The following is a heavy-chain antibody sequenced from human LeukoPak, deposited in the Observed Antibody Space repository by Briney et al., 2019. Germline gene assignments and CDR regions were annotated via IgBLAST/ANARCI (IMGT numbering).Heavy chain of an antibody. V-gene: IGHV3-30*03. CDR2: IYYDGSNK. CDR1: GFIFSSYG. D-gene: IGHD6-19*01. J-gene: IGHJ4*02. Sequence: GGSLRLSCAASGFIFSSYGMHWVRQAPGKGLEWVAVIYYDGSNKYYADSVRGRFTISRDNSKNTLYLQMNSLRAEDTAVYYCARTPPARLALDYWGQGTLVTVSS. CDR3: ARTPPARLALDY.